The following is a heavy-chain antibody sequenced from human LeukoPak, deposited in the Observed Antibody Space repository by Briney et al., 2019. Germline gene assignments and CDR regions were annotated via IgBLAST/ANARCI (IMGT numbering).Heavy chain of an antibody. D-gene: IGHD2-21*02. CDR1: GYTFTSYD. CDR2: MNPNSGNT. J-gene: IGHJ6*02. V-gene: IGHV1-8*01. Sequence: ASVKVSCKASGYTFTSYDINWVRQATGQGLEWMGWMNPNSGNTGYAQKLQGRVTMTRNTSISTAYMELSSLRSEDTAVYYCARAWAYCGGDCYYGDYYYGMDVWGQGTTVTVSS. CDR3: ARAWAYCGGDCYYGDYYYGMDV.